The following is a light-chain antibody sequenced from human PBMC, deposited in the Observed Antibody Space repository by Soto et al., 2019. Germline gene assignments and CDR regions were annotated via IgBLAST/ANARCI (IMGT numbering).Light chain of an antibody. J-gene: IGLJ1*01. V-gene: IGLV2-14*01. CDR2: EVS. Sequence: QSVLTQPASVSGSPGQSITISRTGTSSDVGGYNYVSWYQQHPGKAPKLMIYEVSNRPSGVSSRFSGSKSGNTASLTISGLQAEDEADYYCISYTGSSTSYVFGSGTKVTVL. CDR3: ISYTGSSTSYV. CDR1: SSDVGGYNY.